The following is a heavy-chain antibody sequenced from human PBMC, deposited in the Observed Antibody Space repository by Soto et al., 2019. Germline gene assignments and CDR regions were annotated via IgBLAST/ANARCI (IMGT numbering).Heavy chain of an antibody. D-gene: IGHD1-1*01. CDR3: ARDWTRYFDY. CDR1: GFTFSSYD. CDR2: VSYDGRNK. Sequence: QVQLVESGGGVVQPGRSLRLSCVASGFTFSSYDLHWVRQAPGKGLEWVAVVSYDGRNKYYADSVKGRFTISRDNSKNTLYLEMNSLRAEDTAAYYCARDWTRYFDYWGQGTLVTVSS. J-gene: IGHJ4*02. V-gene: IGHV3-33*01.